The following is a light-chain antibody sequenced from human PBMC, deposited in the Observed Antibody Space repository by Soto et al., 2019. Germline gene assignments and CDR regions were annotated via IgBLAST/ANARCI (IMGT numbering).Light chain of an antibody. CDR3: QQYGSSPFT. CDR1: QSVSSSY. Sequence: EIVLTQSPGTLSLSPGERATLSCRASQSVSSSYLAGYQQKPGQAPRLLIYGASSRATGIPDRFSGSASGRDFTLTISRLEPEDFAVYYCQQYGSSPFTFGPGTKVDI. J-gene: IGKJ3*01. V-gene: IGKV3-20*01. CDR2: GAS.